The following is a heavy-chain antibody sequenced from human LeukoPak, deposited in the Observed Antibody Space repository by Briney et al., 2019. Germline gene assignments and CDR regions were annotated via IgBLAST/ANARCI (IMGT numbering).Heavy chain of an antibody. CDR1: GGSFSGYY. CDR2: INHSGST. V-gene: IGHV4-34*01. J-gene: IGHJ3*02. Sequence: SETLSLICAVYGGSFSGYYWSWIRQPPGKGLEWIGEINHSGSTNYNPSLKSRVTISVDTSKNQFSLKLSSVTAADTAVYYCARSFTYYYDSSADAFDIWGQGTMVTVSS. D-gene: IGHD3-22*01. CDR3: ARSFTYYYDSSADAFDI.